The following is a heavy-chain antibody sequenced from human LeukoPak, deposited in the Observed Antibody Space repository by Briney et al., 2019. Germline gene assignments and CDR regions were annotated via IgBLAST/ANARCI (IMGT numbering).Heavy chain of an antibody. J-gene: IGHJ4*02. D-gene: IGHD2-2*01. CDR3: AGVPPSAYQLLSSDY. V-gene: IGHV1-18*04. CDR1: GYTFTYYG. CDR2: IIANNCET. Sequence: ASVMVSCKGSGYTFTYYGISWVRQATGQGLEWRAEIIANNCETRYAQNHQGRVTMTTDTSTSTADIVARGLRSDDTAVYYCAGVPPSAYQLLSSDYWGQGTQVTVSS.